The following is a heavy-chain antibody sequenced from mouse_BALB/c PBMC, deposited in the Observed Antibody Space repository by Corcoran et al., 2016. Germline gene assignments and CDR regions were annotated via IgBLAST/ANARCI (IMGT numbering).Heavy chain of an antibody. D-gene: IGHD2-3*01. Sequence: DVQLQESGPGLVKPSQSLSPTCSVTGYSITSGYYWNWIRQFPGNKLEWMGYISYDGSNNYNPSLKNRISITRDTSKNQFFLKLNSVTTEDTATYYCARWGLLRGWYFDVWGAGTTVTVSS. J-gene: IGHJ1*01. CDR1: GYSITSGYY. CDR2: ISYDGSN. V-gene: IGHV3-6*02. CDR3: ARWGLLRGWYFDV.